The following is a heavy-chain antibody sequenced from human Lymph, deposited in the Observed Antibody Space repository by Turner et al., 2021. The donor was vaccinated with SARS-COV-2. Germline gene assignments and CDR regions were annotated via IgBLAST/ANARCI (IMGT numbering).Heavy chain of an antibody. Sequence: QVQLVEAGGGVVQPGRALRLAWPACGSTFINNGFHWVRQAPGKGLEGVAVISCEGSKKYYADSLKGRFTISKDSSRNTLYLQMNSLTEEDTAVYYCAKSFEIFWFGEGRLMDVWGQGTTVTVSS. J-gene: IGHJ6*02. CDR2: ISCEGSKK. D-gene: IGHD3-10*01. CDR3: AKSFEIFWFGEGRLMDV. CDR1: GSTFINNG. V-gene: IGHV3-30*18.